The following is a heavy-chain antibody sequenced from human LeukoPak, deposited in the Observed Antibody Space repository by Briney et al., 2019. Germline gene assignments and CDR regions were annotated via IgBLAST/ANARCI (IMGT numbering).Heavy chain of an antibody. D-gene: IGHD3-22*01. CDR2: IYSGGST. J-gene: IGHJ4*02. CDR1: GFTVSSNY. Sequence: GGSLRLSCAASGFTVSSNYMSWVRQAPGKGLEWVSVIYSGGSTYYADSVKGRFTISRDNSKNTLYLQMNSLRAEDTAVYYCARSGGYDSSGYYSYFDYWGQGTLVTVSS. V-gene: IGHV3-53*01. CDR3: ARSGGYDSSGYYSYFDY.